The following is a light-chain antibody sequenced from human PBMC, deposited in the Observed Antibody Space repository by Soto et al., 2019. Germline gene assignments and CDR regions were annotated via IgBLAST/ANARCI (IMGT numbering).Light chain of an antibody. J-gene: IGLJ1*01. CDR2: EVS. V-gene: IGLV2-14*01. Sequence: QSALTQPASVSGSPGQSITISCPGNSSDVGGYNYVSWYQQHPGKAPKLMIYEVSNRPSGVSNRFSGSKSGNMASLTISGLQAEDEADYYCSSYTSSSTYVFGTGTKVTVL. CDR3: SSYTSSSTYV. CDR1: SSDVGGYNY.